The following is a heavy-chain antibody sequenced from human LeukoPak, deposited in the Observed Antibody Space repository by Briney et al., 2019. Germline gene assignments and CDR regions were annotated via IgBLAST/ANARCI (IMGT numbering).Heavy chain of an antibody. Sequence: ASVKVSCKASGYTFTSYYMHWVRQAPGEALEWMGIINPSGGSTSYAQKFRGRVTMTRDTSTSTVYTELSSLRSEDTAVYYCARDRLMGTFDYWGQGTLVTVSS. CDR1: GYTFTSYY. V-gene: IGHV1-46*01. CDR3: ARDRLMGTFDY. CDR2: INPSGGST. J-gene: IGHJ4*02. D-gene: IGHD3-16*01.